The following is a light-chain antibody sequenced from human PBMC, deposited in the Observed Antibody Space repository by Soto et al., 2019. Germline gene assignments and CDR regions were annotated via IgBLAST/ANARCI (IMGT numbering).Light chain of an antibody. CDR2: SAT. Sequence: DIQMTQSASSLTASLGDRVTITCRASQSINNFLNWYQQKPGQAPKPLMYSATTLLGGVPSRFSGSGSGTDFSLTISSLQPEDFATYYCQQSFSTPQTFGQGTKVDIK. V-gene: IGKV1-39*01. CDR1: QSINNF. J-gene: IGKJ1*01. CDR3: QQSFSTPQT.